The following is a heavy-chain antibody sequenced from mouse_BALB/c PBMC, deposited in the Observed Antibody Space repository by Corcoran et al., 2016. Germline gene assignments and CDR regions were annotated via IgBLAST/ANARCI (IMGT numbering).Heavy chain of an antibody. Sequence: EVQLQQSGPELVKPGASVKMSCKASGYTFTSYVMHWVKQKPGQGLEWIGYINPYNDGTKYNEKFKGKATLTSDKSSSTAYMELSSLTSEDSAVYYCARNWDVAWFDYWGQGTLVTVSA. CDR3: ARNWDVAWFDY. CDR1: GYTFTSYV. D-gene: IGHD4-1*01. V-gene: IGHV1S136*01. CDR2: INPYNDGT. J-gene: IGHJ3*01.